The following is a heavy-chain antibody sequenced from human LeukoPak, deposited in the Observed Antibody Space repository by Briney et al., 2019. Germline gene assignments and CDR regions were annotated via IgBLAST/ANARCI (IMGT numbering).Heavy chain of an antibody. CDR2: MNPNSGNT. CDR3: TRATIRYDSSGYYFDY. Sequence: ASVKVSCKAAGYTFTTYDINWVRQATGQGLEWMGWMNPNSGNTGYAQKFQGRVTVTRNTSISTAYMELSSLRSEDTAVYYCTRATIRYDSSGYYFDYWGQGTLVTVSS. V-gene: IGHV1-8*01. CDR1: GYTFTTYD. D-gene: IGHD3-22*01. J-gene: IGHJ4*02.